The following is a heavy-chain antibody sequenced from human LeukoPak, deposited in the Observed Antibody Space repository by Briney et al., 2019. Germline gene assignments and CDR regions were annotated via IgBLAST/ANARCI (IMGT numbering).Heavy chain of an antibody. Sequence: SQTLSLTCTVSGGSISSYYWSWIRQPPGKGLEWIGYIYYSGSTNYNPSLKSRVTISVDTSKNQFSLKLSSVTAADTAVYYCARVPPHCSSTSCYFPFDYWGQGTLVTVSS. J-gene: IGHJ4*02. CDR2: IYYSGST. D-gene: IGHD2-2*01. V-gene: IGHV4-59*01. CDR1: GGSISSYY. CDR3: ARVPPHCSSTSCYFPFDY.